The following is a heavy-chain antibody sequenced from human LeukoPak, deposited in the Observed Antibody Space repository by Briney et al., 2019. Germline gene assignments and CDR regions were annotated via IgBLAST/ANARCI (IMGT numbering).Heavy chain of an antibody. CDR1: GFTFSSYA. Sequence: GGSLRLSCAASGFTFSSYAMSWVRQAPGKGLEWVSAISGSGPYTFYTDSVKGRFTISRDSSKNTLYLQMNSLRAEDTALYYRAKHGYCSGISCFFDFWGQGTQVTVSS. J-gene: IGHJ4*02. CDR2: ISGSGPYT. D-gene: IGHD2-2*03. CDR3: AKHGYCSGISCFFDF. V-gene: IGHV3-23*01.